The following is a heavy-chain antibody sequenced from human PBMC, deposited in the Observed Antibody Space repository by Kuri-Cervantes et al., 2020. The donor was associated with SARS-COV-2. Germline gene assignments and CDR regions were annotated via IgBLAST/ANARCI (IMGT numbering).Heavy chain of an antibody. V-gene: IGHV4-34*01. D-gene: IGHD3-3*01. CDR3: ARGYFSNAEWFSDFDY. CDR2: INHSVST. Sequence: SETLSLTRTVSGGSISSYYWSRIRQPPGKGLEYTGAINHSVSTNYNPSLKSRVTISVDTSKNQFSLKLSSVTAADTAVYYCARGYFSNAEWFSDFDYWGQGTLVTVSS. J-gene: IGHJ4*02. CDR1: GGSISSYY.